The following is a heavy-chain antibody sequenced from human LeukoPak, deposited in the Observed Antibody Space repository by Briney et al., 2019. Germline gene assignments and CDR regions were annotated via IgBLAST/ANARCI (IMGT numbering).Heavy chain of an antibody. V-gene: IGHV4-39*01. Sequence: PSETLSLTCTVSGGSISSSSYYWGWIRQPPGKGLEWIGSIYYGGSTYYNPSLKSRVTISVDTAKNQFSLKLSSVTAADTAVYYCARLPTVTFFDYWGQGTLVTVSS. D-gene: IGHD4-17*01. CDR1: GGSISSSSYY. CDR2: IYYGGST. J-gene: IGHJ4*02. CDR3: ARLPTVTFFDY.